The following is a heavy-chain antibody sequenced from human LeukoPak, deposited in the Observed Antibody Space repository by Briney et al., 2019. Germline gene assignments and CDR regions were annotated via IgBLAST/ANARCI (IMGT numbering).Heavy chain of an antibody. CDR2: IYHSGST. V-gene: IGHV4-38-2*02. J-gene: IGHJ4*02. Sequence: SETLSLTCTVSGYSISSGYYWGWIRQPPGKGLEWIGSIYHSGSTYYNPSLKSRVTISVDTSKNQFSLKLSSVTAADTAVYYCARDPTYYYDSSGFPFDYWGQGTLVTVSS. CDR3: ARDPTYYYDSSGFPFDY. CDR1: GYSISSGYY. D-gene: IGHD3-22*01.